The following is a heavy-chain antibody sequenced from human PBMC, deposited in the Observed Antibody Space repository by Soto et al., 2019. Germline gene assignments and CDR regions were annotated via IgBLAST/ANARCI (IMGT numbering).Heavy chain of an antibody. V-gene: IGHV1-46*01. Sequence: ASVKVSCKASGYTFTSYYMHWVRQAPGQGLEWMGIINPSGGSTSYAQKFQGRVTMTRDTSTSTVYMELSSLRSEDTAVYYCARAKRRVGATNFGSFDYWDQGTLVTVSS. CDR1: GYTFTSYY. CDR3: ARAKRRVGATNFGSFDY. CDR2: INPSGGST. J-gene: IGHJ4*02. D-gene: IGHD1-26*01.